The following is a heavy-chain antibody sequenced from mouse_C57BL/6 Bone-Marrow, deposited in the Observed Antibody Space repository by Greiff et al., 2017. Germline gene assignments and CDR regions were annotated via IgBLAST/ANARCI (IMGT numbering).Heavy chain of an antibody. Sequence: QVQLQQSGAELVRPGTSVKVSCKASGYAFTHYLIEWVKQRPGRGLEWIGVINPGSGGTNYNEKFKGKATLTADKPSSPAYMQLSSLTSEDSAVYFCARGGNDPAWFAYWGQGTLVTVSA. CDR3: ARGGNDPAWFAY. CDR1: GYAFTHYL. CDR2: INPGSGGT. J-gene: IGHJ3*01. D-gene: IGHD2-2*01. V-gene: IGHV1-54*01.